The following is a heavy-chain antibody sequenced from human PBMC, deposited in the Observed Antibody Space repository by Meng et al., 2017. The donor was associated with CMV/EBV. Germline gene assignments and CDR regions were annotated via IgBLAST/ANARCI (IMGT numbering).Heavy chain of an antibody. CDR2: IRFDGSNK. V-gene: IGHV3-30*02. Sequence: RLLESGGVVVYLGVSVILSCAASGFTLRSSGNHCVRQAPGKGLEWVAFIRFDGSNKSYADSVKGRFTISRDNSKNTLYLQMNSLRAEDTAVYYCAKFGQLELRIYWGQGTLVTVSS. CDR3: AKFGQLELRIY. J-gene: IGHJ4*02. D-gene: IGHD1-7*01. CDR1: GFTLRSSG.